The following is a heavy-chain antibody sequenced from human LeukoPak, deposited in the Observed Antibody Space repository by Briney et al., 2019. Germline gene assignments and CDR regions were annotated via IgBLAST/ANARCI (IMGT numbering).Heavy chain of an antibody. V-gene: IGHV3-21*01. J-gene: IGHJ6*02. CDR1: GFTFSSYS. CDR2: ISSSSSYI. D-gene: IGHD3-3*01. Sequence: PGGSLRLSCAASGFTFSSYSMNWVRQAPGKGLEWVSSISSSSSYIYYADSVKGRFTISRDNAKNSLYLQMNSLRAEDTAVYCCARDGYYDFWSGYSIHYYYGMDVWGQGTTVTVSS. CDR3: ARDGYYDFWSGYSIHYYYGMDV.